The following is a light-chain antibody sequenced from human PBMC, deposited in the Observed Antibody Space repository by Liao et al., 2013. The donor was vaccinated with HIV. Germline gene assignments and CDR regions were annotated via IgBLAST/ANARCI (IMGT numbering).Light chain of an antibody. CDR1: NIGSDT. CDR2: FDT. Sequence: SYVLTQPPSVSVAPGQTASITCGGENIGSDTVHWYRQQPGQAPVMVIFFDTDRPSGIPDRFSASKSENTATLTINRVEAGDEADYYCQVWDSSSDHPGVFGGGTKLTVL. V-gene: IGLV3-21*01. J-gene: IGLJ2*01. CDR3: QVWDSSSDHPGV.